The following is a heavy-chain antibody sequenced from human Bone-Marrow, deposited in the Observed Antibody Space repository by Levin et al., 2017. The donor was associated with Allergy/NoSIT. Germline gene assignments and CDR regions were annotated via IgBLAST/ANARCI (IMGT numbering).Heavy chain of an antibody. CDR2: IIPMLSIA. D-gene: IGHD3-10*01. J-gene: IGHJ6*03. CDR1: GGSLNSYN. CDR3: ARDGSFTMVRGVIITTYMGV. Sequence: ASVKVSCKASGGSLNSYNINWVRQAPGQGLEWMGRIIPMLSIANYAQKFQGRLTIMADKSTSTAYMELSSLTSEDTAVYYCARDGSFTMVRGVIITTYMGVWGKGTTVTVSS. V-gene: IGHV1-69*04.